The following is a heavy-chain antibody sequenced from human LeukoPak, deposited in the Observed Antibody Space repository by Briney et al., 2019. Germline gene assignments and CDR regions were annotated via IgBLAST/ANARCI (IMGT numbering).Heavy chain of an antibody. D-gene: IGHD2-21*02. CDR1: GFTFSSYS. V-gene: IGHV3-21*01. CDR2: ISSSSSYI. CDR3: ARGRSYCGGDCYSGFDY. Sequence: GGSLRLSCAASGFTFSSYSMNWVRQAPGKGLEWVSSISSSSSYIYYADSVKGRFTISRDNAKNSLYLQMNSLRAEDTAVYYCARGRSYCGGDCYSGFDYWGQGTLVTVSS. J-gene: IGHJ4*02.